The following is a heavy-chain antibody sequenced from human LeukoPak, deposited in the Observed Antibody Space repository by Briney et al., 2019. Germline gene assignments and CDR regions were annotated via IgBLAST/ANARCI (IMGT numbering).Heavy chain of an antibody. J-gene: IGHJ3*02. V-gene: IGHV1-46*04. CDR2: IDPADGTT. Sequence: GASVTVSCKASGYTFTSYYFHWVRQAPGQGLEWAGTIDPADGTTTYAQRLQGRVTMTWDMSTSTVYMDLSSLSSEDTAVYYCARGYYDSSGYYDAFDIWGQGTMVTVSS. D-gene: IGHD3-22*01. CDR1: GYTFTSYY. CDR3: ARGYYDSSGYYDAFDI.